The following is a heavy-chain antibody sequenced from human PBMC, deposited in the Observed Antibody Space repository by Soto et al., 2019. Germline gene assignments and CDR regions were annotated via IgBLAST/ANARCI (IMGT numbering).Heavy chain of an antibody. V-gene: IGHV1-18*01. CDR3: ARGRGVAHPGAGNTLYSYYMDV. D-gene: IGHD1-1*01. CDR1: GYSFTNYG. CDR2: ISAYNGNT. J-gene: IGHJ6*03. Sequence: QDQLVQSGVEVKKPGASVKVSCKASGYSFTNYGITLVRQAPGQGFEWMGWISAYNGNTNYAQKFQGRVTLTTDATTSTAYLELRSLRSDDTAFYYCARGRGVAHPGAGNTLYSYYMDVWGKGTTVPVSS.